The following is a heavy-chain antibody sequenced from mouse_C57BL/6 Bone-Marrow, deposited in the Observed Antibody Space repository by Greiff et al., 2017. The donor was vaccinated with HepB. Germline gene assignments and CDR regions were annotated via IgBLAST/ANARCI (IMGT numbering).Heavy chain of an antibody. CDR2: IHPSDSDT. CDR3: ARIYYDSYWYFDV. Sequence: VQLQQPGAELVKPGASVKVSCKASGYTFTSYWMHWVKQRPGQGLEWIGRIHPSDSDTNYNQKFKGKATLTVDKSSSTAYMQLSSLTSEDSAVYYCARIYYDSYWYFDVWGTGTTVTVAS. V-gene: IGHV1-74*01. D-gene: IGHD2-4*01. J-gene: IGHJ1*03. CDR1: GYTFTSYW.